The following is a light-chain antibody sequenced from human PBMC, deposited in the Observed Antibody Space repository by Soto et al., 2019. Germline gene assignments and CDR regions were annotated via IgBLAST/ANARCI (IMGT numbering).Light chain of an antibody. Sequence: DIQMTQSPSSLSASIGDRVTITCRASQTIITYLNWYQQKPGNAPKLLIHGASNLESGVPSRFRGSGSGTDFTLTISSLHPEDFATYYCQQSYSSPPEYTLGQGTKLEIK. CDR1: QTIITY. V-gene: IGKV1-39*01. CDR2: GAS. J-gene: IGKJ2*01. CDR3: QQSYSSPPEYT.